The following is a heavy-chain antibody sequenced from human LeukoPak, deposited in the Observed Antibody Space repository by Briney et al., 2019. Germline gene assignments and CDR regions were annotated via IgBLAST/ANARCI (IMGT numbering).Heavy chain of an antibody. CDR3: ARGAVVVAATSYYYYYMDV. Sequence: ASVKVSCKASGYTFIDSYIHWVRQAPGQGLEWMGWINPKSGGTNYVEKFQGRVNMTRDRSITTAYMELTRLTSDDTAVYYCARGAVVVAATSYYYYYMDVWGKGTTVTVSS. V-gene: IGHV1-2*02. CDR1: GYTFIDSY. D-gene: IGHD2-15*01. CDR2: INPKSGGT. J-gene: IGHJ6*03.